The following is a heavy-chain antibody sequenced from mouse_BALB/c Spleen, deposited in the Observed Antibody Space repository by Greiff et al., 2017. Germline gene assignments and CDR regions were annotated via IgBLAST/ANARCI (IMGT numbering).Heavy chain of an antibody. D-gene: IGHD1-1*01. CDR2: ISSGGSYT. CDR3: TRYYYGSSPSYWYFDV. Sequence: EVKVVESGGGLVKPGGSLKLSCAASGFTFSSYTMSWVRQTPEKRLEWVATISSGGSYTYYPDSVKGRFTISRDNAKNTLYLQMSSLKSEDTAMYYCTRYYYGSSPSYWYFDVWGEGTTVTVSS. J-gene: IGHJ1*01. CDR1: GFTFSSYT. V-gene: IGHV5-6-4*01.